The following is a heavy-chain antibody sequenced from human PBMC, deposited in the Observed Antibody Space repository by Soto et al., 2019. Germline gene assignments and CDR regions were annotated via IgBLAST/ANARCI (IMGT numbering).Heavy chain of an antibody. V-gene: IGHV5-51*01. CDR1: GYSFTSYW. J-gene: IGHJ4*02. D-gene: IGHD3-10*01. Sequence: GESLKISCKGSGYSFTSYWIGWVRQMHGKGLEWMGIIYPGDSDTRYSPSFQGQVTISADKSISTAYLQWSSLKASDTAMYYCARSKGRYYYGSGTPWYFDYWGQGTLVTVSS. CDR2: IYPGDSDT. CDR3: ARSKGRYYYGSGTPWYFDY.